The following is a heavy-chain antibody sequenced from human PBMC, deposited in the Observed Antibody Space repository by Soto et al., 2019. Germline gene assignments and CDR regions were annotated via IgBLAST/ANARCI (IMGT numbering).Heavy chain of an antibody. J-gene: IGHJ6*03. CDR3: AHIGFGTQTYWYYNMDV. D-gene: IGHD3-10*01. V-gene: IGHV2-5*01. Sequence: QITLKESGPPLVKPTQTLTLTCTFSGFSLSTSEVGVAWIRQPPGKALEWLGIIYGNDDQRYSPSLKSRLTITKDTSKNQVVLRMTDMDPVDTATYYCAHIGFGTQTYWYYNMDVWGKGTTVTVSS. CDR1: GFSLSTSEVG. CDR2: IYGNDDQ.